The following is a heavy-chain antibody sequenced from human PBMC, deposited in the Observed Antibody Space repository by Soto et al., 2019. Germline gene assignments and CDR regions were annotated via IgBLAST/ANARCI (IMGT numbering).Heavy chain of an antibody. CDR1: GYTFTSYG. V-gene: IGHV1-18*01. CDR2: ISAYNGNT. J-gene: IGHJ6*02. D-gene: IGHD2-15*01. Sequence: QVQLVQSGAEVKKPGASVKVSCKASGYTFTSYGISWVRQAPGQGLAWMGWISAYNGNTNYAQKLQGRVTMTTDTSTSTAYMEPRSRRSDDTAVYHWARDSGRSRVVTDHYHDDGMDVWGQGTTVTVSS. CDR3: ARDSGRSRVVTDHYHDDGMDV.